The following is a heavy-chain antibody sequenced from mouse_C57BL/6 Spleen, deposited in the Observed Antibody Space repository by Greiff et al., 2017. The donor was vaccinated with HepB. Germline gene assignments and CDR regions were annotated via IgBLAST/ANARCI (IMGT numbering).Heavy chain of an antibody. J-gene: IGHJ4*01. Sequence: QVQLQQPGAELVKPWASVKLSCKASGYTFTSYWMQWVKQRPGQGLEWIGEIDPADSYTNYNQKFKGKATLTVDTSSSTAYMQLSSLTSEDSAVYYCAREATVVATGAMDYWGQGTSVTVSS. V-gene: IGHV1-50*01. CDR3: AREATVVATGAMDY. CDR2: IDPADSYT. CDR1: GYTFTSYW. D-gene: IGHD1-1*01.